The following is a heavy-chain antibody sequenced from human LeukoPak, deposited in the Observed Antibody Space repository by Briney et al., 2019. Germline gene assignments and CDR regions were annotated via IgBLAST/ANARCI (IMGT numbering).Heavy chain of an antibody. D-gene: IGHD6-13*01. CDR3: ARLYSQQLVMFDY. Sequence: PSETLSLTCTVSGDSISICNYYWVWIRQPPGKGLEWIASIYYSGSTYYNPSLKSRVTISIDMSKNQFSLRLSSVTAADTAVYYCARLYSQQLVMFDYWGQGTLVTVSS. J-gene: IGHJ4*02. CDR1: GDSISICNYY. V-gene: IGHV4-39*01. CDR2: IYYSGST.